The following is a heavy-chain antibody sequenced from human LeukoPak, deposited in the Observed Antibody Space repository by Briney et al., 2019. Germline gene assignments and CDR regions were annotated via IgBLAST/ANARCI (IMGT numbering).Heavy chain of an antibody. CDR3: AVTATPGHYFDY. V-gene: IGHV4-59*04. CDR1: GGSISGYY. J-gene: IGHJ4*02. CDR2: IYYSGTT. D-gene: IGHD2-15*01. Sequence: SETLSLTCTVSGGSISGYYWSWIRQPPGKGLEWIGYIYYSGTTYYNPSLKSRVTISVDTSKNQFSLKLSSLTAADTAVYYCAVTATPGHYFDYWGQGSLVTVSS.